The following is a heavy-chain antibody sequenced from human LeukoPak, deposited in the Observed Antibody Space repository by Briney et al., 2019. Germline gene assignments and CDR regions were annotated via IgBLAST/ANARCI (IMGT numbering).Heavy chain of an antibody. CDR3: ALAGRYRYEGFVY. Sequence: GGSLRLSCAASGLTFSSYAMSWVRQPPGKGLEWVSAISGSGGSTYNADSVKGRFTISRANSKNTLYLQMNSPAAEDTAVYYCALAGRYRYEGFVYWGQGTLVTVSS. V-gene: IGHV3-23*01. D-gene: IGHD3-16*02. J-gene: IGHJ4*02. CDR2: ISGSGGST. CDR1: GLTFSSYA.